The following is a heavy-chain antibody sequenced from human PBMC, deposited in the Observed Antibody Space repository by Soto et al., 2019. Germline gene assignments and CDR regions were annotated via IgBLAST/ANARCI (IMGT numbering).Heavy chain of an antibody. CDR2: ISGSDPST. CDR1: GFNFNSYA. J-gene: IGHJ4*02. Sequence: PGGSLRLSCAASGFNFNSYAMSWVRQAPGKGLEWVSSISGSDPSTAYADSVRGRFTISRDNSKNTLYLQMNTLRAEDTAVYFCAKERYSFGPRYTDYWGQGTLVTVSS. V-gene: IGHV3-23*01. CDR3: AKERYSFGPRYTDY. D-gene: IGHD3-9*01.